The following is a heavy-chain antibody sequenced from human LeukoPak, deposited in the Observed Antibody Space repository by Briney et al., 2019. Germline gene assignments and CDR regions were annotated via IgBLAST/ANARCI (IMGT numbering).Heavy chain of an antibody. J-gene: IGHJ6*03. Sequence: PGGSLRLSCAASGFTFDDYGMSWVRQAPGKGLEWVSGINWNGGSTGYADSVKGRFTISRDNAKNSLYLQTNSLRAEDTALYYCARAVDSDTAMVTGYYYYMDVWGKGTTVTVSS. CDR1: GFTFDDYG. D-gene: IGHD5-18*01. CDR3: ARAVDSDTAMVTGYYYYMDV. V-gene: IGHV3-20*04. CDR2: INWNGGST.